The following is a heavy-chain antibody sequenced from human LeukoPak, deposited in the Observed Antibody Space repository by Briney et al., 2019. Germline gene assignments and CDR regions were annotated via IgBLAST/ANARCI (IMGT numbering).Heavy chain of an antibody. D-gene: IGHD6-13*01. J-gene: IGHJ4*02. CDR1: GFTFSNYW. V-gene: IGHV3-7*01. Sequence: GGSLSLSCAASGFTFSNYWMSWVRQAPGKGLEWVADIKEDGSEKYYVDSVKGRFTISRDNARNSLYLQMNSLRAEDTAVYYCASGRQLGYWGQGTLVTVSS. CDR3: ASGRQLGY. CDR2: IKEDGSEK.